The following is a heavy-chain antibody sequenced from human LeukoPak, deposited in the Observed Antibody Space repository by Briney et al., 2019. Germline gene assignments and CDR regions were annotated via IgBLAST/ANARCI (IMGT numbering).Heavy chain of an antibody. CDR3: ARRAASVTSGY. Sequence: ASVKVSCKASGYSLTGYHMHWVRQAPGQGLEWMGRINPNSGDTNYSQKLQGRVTMDRDTSISTAYMELSRRRSDDTAGYYCARRAASVTSGYWGEGTPATVPS. CDR1: GYSLTGYH. CDR2: INPNSGDT. J-gene: IGHJ1*01. V-gene: IGHV1-2*06. D-gene: IGHD2-15*01.